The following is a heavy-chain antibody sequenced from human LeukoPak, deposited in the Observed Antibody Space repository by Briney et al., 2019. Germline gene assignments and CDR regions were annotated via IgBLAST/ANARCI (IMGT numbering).Heavy chain of an antibody. V-gene: IGHV4-39*01. D-gene: IGHD3-10*01. CDR3: ARLTITMVRGVMSPRFFDY. Sequence: SETLSLTCTVFGDSISSGAHFWGWIRQPPGRGLEWIGTVYYSGTTFYNPSLKSRVSISVDTSRNQFSLRLNSVTAADTAVYYCARLTITMVRGVMSPRFFDYWGQGTLVTVSS. CDR2: VYYSGTT. CDR1: GDSISSGAHF. J-gene: IGHJ4*02.